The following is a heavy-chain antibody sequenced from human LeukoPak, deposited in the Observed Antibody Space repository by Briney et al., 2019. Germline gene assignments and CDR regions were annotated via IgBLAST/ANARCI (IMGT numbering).Heavy chain of an antibody. CDR2: IYYSGST. Sequence: PSETLSLTCTVSGGSISSSSYYWGWIRQPPGKGLEWIGSIYYSGSTNYNPSLKSRVIISVDTSKNQFSLKMSPVIAADTAVYYCARIGVDHSGNIIKYYFDYWGQGTLVTVSS. D-gene: IGHD4-11*01. CDR3: ARIGVDHSGNIIKYYFDY. J-gene: IGHJ4*02. V-gene: IGHV4-39*07. CDR1: GGSISSSSYY.